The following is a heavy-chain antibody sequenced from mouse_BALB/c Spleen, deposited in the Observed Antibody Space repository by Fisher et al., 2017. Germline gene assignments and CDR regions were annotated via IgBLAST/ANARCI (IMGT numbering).Heavy chain of an antibody. D-gene: IGHD2-14*01. Sequence: RFTISRDNPKNTLFLQMTSLRSEDTAMYYCARRDRYDEGMDYWGQGTSVTVSS. J-gene: IGHJ4*01. V-gene: IGHV5-17*02. CDR3: ARRDRYDEGMDY.